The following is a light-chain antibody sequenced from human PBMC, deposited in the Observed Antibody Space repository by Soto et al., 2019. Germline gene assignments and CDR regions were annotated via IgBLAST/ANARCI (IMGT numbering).Light chain of an antibody. CDR2: GNS. V-gene: IGLV1-40*01. CDR3: QSYDSSLSVWV. J-gene: IGLJ3*02. Sequence: QAVVTQPPSVSGAPGLRVTISCTGSSSNIGAGYDVHWYQQLPGTAPKLLIYGNSNRPSGVPDRFSGSKSATSASLAITGLQAEDEADYYCQSYDSSLSVWVFGGGTK. CDR1: SSNIGAGYD.